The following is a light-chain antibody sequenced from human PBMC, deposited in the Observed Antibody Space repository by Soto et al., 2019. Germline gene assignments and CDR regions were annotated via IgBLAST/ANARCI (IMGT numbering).Light chain of an antibody. CDR2: GAS. V-gene: IGKV3-20*01. CDR3: QQYGDSPTWT. Sequence: EIVLTQSPGTLSLSPGERATLSCRASQSVSINNYLAWYQQKPGQAPRLLIYGASSRATGIPDRFSGSGSGTDFTLTISRLEPDDFAVYYCQQYGDSPTWTFGQGTKVEIK. CDR1: QSVSINNY. J-gene: IGKJ1*01.